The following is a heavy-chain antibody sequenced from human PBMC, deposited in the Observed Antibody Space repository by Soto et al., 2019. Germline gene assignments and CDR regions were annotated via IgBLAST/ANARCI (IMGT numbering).Heavy chain of an antibody. Sequence: ASVKVSCKASGYTFTSYYMHWVRQAPGQGLEWMGIINPSGGSTSYAQKSQGRVTMTRDTSTSTVYMELSSLRSEDTAVYYCARDHFSATGIDYWGQGTLVTVSS. CDR1: GYTFTSYY. V-gene: IGHV1-46*03. D-gene: IGHD2-15*01. J-gene: IGHJ4*02. CDR2: INPSGGST. CDR3: ARDHFSATGIDY.